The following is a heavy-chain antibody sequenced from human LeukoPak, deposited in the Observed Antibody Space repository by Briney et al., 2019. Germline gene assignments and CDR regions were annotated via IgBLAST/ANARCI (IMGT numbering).Heavy chain of an antibody. CDR3: EREQMLAWEFVY. Sequence: GESLRLSCAASGCTFNSYDRSWIRQSPGKGLEWISYISNRGSTIFYADSVNGRFTMSRDKGTNSPLLQMNSPRAAEPAIYDREREQMLAWEFVYWGQGALVTVSS. V-gene: IGHV3-48*03. CDR2: ISNRGSTI. CDR1: GCTFNSYD. D-gene: IGHD3-10*01. J-gene: IGHJ4*02.